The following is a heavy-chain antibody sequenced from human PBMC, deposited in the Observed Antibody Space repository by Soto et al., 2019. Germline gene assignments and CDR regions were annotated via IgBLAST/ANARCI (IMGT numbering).Heavy chain of an antibody. CDR2: ISSSSSYI. V-gene: IGHV3-21*01. CDR3: ARDRRIVATIKAAFDI. D-gene: IGHD5-12*01. J-gene: IGHJ3*02. Sequence: GGSLRLSCAASGFTFSSYSMNWVRQAPGKGLEWVSSISSSSSYIYYADSVKGRFTISRDNAKNSLYLQMNSLRAEDTAVYYCARDRRIVATIKAAFDIWGQGTMVTVSS. CDR1: GFTFSSYS.